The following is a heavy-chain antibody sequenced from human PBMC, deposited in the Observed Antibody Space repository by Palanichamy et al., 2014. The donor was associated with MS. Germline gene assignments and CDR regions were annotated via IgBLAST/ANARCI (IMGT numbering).Heavy chain of an antibody. CDR3: AKGSLSSSWPIDY. V-gene: IGHV3-9*03. CDR1: GFTFDDYA. Sequence: QLVEVWGGLVQPGRSLRLSCAASGFTFDDYAMHWVRQAPGKGLEWVSGISWNSGSIGYADSVKGRFTISRDNAKNSLYLQMNSPRAEDMALYYCAKGSLSSSWPIDYWGQGTLVTVSS. CDR2: ISWNSGSI. J-gene: IGHJ4*02. D-gene: IGHD6-13*01.